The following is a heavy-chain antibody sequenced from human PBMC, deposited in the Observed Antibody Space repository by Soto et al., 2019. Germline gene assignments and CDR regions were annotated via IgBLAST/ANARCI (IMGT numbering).Heavy chain of an antibody. CDR1: GGTFSSYA. V-gene: IGHV1-69*06. J-gene: IGHJ5*02. D-gene: IGHD3-3*01. CDR2: IIPIFGTA. CDR3: ATSYDSGFDP. Sequence: RASVKVSCKTSGGTFSSYAISWVRQAPGQGLEWMGGIIPIFGTANYAQNFQDRVTMTADTSSSTAYMELRGLRSDDTAKYYCATSYDSGFDPWGQGTLVTVSS.